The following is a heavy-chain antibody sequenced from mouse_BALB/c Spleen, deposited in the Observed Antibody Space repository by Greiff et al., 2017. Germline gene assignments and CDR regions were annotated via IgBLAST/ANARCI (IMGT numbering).Heavy chain of an antibody. CDR3: ARSGDYEYAMDY. CDR2: ISSGSSTI. Sequence: EVKLVESGGGLVKPGGSLKLSCAASGFAFSSYDMSWVRQTPEKRLEWVAYISSGSSTIYYADTVKGRFTISRDNPKNTLFLQMTSLRSEDTAMYYCARSGDYEYAMDYWGQGTSVTVSS. V-gene: IGHV5-12-1*01. J-gene: IGHJ4*01. CDR1: GFAFSSYD. D-gene: IGHD2-4*01.